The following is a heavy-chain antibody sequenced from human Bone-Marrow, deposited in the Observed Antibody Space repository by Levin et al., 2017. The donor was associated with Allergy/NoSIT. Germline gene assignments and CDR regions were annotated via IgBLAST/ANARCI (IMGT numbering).Heavy chain of an antibody. J-gene: IGHJ4*02. V-gene: IGHV4-39*01. Sequence: SQTLSLTCTVSGGSISSSNYYWGWVRQPPGKGLEWIGSIYYSGTTYYNPSLKSRVTISVDTSKNRFSLKLSSVTAADTAVYYCDYYGSGSYYFFDYWGQGTLVTVSS. CDR2: IYYSGTT. CDR3: DYYGSGSYYFFDY. D-gene: IGHD3-10*01. CDR1: GGSISSSNYY.